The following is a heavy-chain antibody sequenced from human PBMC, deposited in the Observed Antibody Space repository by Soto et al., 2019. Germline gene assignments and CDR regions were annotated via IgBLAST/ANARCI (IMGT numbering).Heavy chain of an antibody. J-gene: IGHJ6*02. Sequence: SVRVSCKASVGTLSSYTISWVRQAPGQGLEWMGRIIPILGIANYAQKFQGRVTITADKSTSTAYMELSSLRSEDTAVYYCARGQAQQESTYGMDVWGQGTTVTVSS. CDR3: ARGQAQQESTYGMDV. CDR2: IIPILGIA. V-gene: IGHV1-69*02. CDR1: VGTLSSYT. D-gene: IGHD1-1*01.